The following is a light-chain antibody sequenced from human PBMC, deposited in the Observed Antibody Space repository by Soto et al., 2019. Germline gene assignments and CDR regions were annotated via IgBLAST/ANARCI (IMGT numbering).Light chain of an antibody. Sequence: EIVMTQYPATVYVSXGERATLLCRASARLNDKLARYQQKPGTAPRLXXYRASTRAHGGPARFSGSGSVTDFTRTLSRREPEDVAVYYGQQYGYSPWTFGQGTKVDI. J-gene: IGKJ1*01. V-gene: IGKV3-15*01. CDR3: QQYGYSPWT. CDR2: RAS. CDR1: ARLNDK.